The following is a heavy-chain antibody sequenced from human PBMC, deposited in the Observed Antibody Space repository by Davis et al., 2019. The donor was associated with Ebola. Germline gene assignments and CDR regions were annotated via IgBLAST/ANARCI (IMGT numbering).Heavy chain of an antibody. CDR1: GITFRRYS. J-gene: IGHJ6*02. D-gene: IGHD5-12*01. V-gene: IGHV3-64*01. Sequence: GESLKTPCAAFGITFRRYSMHWVRQAPGKGMEYDPSISSNGGSTYYANSVKGRFTISRDNSKNTLYLQMSSLRAEDTAVCYCAKVLQATNILATTYYYCALDVWGQGTTVTVS. CDR2: ISSNGGST. CDR3: AKVLQATNILATTYYYCALDV.